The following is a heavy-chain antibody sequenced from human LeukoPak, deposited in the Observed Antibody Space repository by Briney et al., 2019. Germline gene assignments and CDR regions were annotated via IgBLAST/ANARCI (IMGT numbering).Heavy chain of an antibody. D-gene: IGHD4-11*01. V-gene: IGHV1-2*02. CDR2: INPNSGGT. CDR1: GYTFTGYY. CDR3: ARGHGYSNYFNWFDP. Sequence: GASVKVSCKASGYTFTGYYMHWVRQAPGQGLEWMGWINPNSGGTNYAQKFQGRVTMTRDTSISTAYMELSRLRSDDTAVYYCARGHGYSNYFNWFDPWGQGTLVTVSS. J-gene: IGHJ5*02.